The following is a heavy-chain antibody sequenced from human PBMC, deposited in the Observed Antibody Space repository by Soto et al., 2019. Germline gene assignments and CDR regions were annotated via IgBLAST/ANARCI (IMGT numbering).Heavy chain of an antibody. V-gene: IGHV3-48*02. CDR3: AKYCSSDVCFDY. Sequence: GGSLRLSCASSGFTFSSCSMNWVRQAPGKGLEWASFISGSGDTKYYADSVKGLFSISRDNAKYSLYLQMSSLRDEDTAVYYCAKYCSSDVCFDYWGQGTLVTVS. CDR2: ISGSGDTK. CDR1: GFTFSSCS. D-gene: IGHD2-8*01. J-gene: IGHJ4*02.